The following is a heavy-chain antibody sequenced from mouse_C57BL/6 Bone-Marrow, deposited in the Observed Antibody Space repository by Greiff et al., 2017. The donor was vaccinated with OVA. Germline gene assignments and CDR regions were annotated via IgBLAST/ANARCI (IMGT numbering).Heavy chain of an antibody. CDR1: GYTFTSYW. D-gene: IGHD1-1*01. J-gene: IGHJ3*01. CDR2: IHPNSGST. V-gene: IGHV1-64*01. CDR3: ARGGTVVGPPWFAY. Sequence: QVQLQQSGAELVKPGASVKLSCKASGYTFTSYWMHWVKQRPGQGLEWIGMIHPNSGSTNYNEKFKRKATLTVDKSSSTAYMQLSSLTSEDSAVYYCARGGTVVGPPWFAYWGQGTLVT.